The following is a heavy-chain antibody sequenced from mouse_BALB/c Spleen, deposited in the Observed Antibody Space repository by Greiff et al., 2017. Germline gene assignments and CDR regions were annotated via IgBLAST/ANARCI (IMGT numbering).Heavy chain of an antibody. CDR2: ISSGGSYT. CDR3: AGDRGDYDGRSYAIDY. CDR1: GFTFSSYA. D-gene: IGHD2-4*01. V-gene: IGHV5-9-4*01. J-gene: IGHJ4*01. Sequence: EVKLMESGGGLVKPGGSLKLSCAASGFTFSSYAMAWVRQSPEKRLEWVAAISSGGSYTYYPDTVTGRFTISTANAKNTLYLKISSLKAEDTAMYYCAGDRGDYDGRSYAIDYWGQGTSVTVSS.